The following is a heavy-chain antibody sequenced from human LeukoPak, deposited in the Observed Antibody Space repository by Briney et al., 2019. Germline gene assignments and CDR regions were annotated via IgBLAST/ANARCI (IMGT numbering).Heavy chain of an antibody. D-gene: IGHD2-15*01. J-gene: IGHJ4*02. CDR2: ISSSSYI. V-gene: IGHV3-21*04. Sequence: PGGSLRLSCAASGFTFNTYSMNWVRQAPGKGLEWVSSISSSSYIYYADSVKGRFTISRDNAKNSLYLQMNSLRAEDTAVYYCAAYCSGGSCYDYWGQGTLVTVSS. CDR1: GFTFNTYS. CDR3: AAYCSGGSCYDY.